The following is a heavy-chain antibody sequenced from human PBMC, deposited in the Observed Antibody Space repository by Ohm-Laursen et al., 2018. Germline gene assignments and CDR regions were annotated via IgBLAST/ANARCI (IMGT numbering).Heavy chain of an antibody. D-gene: IGHD6-19*01. CDR2: IWHDGSNK. CDR1: GFTFSSSG. Sequence: SLRLSCAASGFTFSSSGMHWVRPAPGKGLAWVAVIWHDGSNKYYGDSVKGRFTISRDNSKNTLYLQMNSLRTEDTAVYYCARSPSSGWYYFDYWGQGTLVTVSS. CDR3: ARSPSSGWYYFDY. J-gene: IGHJ4*02. V-gene: IGHV3-33*01.